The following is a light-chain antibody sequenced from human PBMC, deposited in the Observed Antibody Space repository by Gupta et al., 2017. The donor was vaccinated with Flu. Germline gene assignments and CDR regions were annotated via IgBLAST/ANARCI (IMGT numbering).Light chain of an antibody. J-gene: IGKJ3*01. V-gene: IGKV2-30*01. CDR1: QSLAYSNGNTY. CDR3: WQQKHRPYFT. Sequence: DVVMTQSPLSVPVTLGQPATISCKSSQSLAYSNGNTYLNWFHQRQGQSPRRLIFKVANPGSGVPDRFSGGGGGGNVSLKISRGEEEDVVVYYCWQQKHRPYFTFGPGTKVDIK. CDR2: KVA.